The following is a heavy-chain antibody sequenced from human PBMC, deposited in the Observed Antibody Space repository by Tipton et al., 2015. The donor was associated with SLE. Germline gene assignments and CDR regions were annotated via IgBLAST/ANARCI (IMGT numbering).Heavy chain of an antibody. V-gene: IGHV3-30*02. CDR2: IRYDGSNK. Sequence: GSLRLSCAASGFTFSSYAMHWVRQAPGKGLEWVALIRYDGSNKYYADSVRGRLTISRDNSRNTLYLQMSNVRTEDTAVYYCAIRRGTADAFSYFDYWGQGMLVTVSS. CDR1: GFTFSSYA. J-gene: IGHJ4*02. D-gene: IGHD1/OR15-1a*01. CDR3: AIRRGTADAFSYFDY.